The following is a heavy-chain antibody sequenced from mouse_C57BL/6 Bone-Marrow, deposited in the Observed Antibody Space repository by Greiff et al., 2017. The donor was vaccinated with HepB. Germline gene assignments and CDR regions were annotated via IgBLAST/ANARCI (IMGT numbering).Heavy chain of an antibody. CDR1: GLNIKDDY. CDR3: TTITTVVVDY. Sequence: EVKLQESGAELVRPGASVKLSCTASGLNIKDDYMHWVKQRPEQGLEWIGWIDPENGDTEYASKFQGKATITADTSSNTAYLQLSSLTSEDTAVYYCTTITTVVVDYWGQGTTLTVSS. D-gene: IGHD1-1*01. J-gene: IGHJ2*01. V-gene: IGHV14-4*01. CDR2: IDPENGDT.